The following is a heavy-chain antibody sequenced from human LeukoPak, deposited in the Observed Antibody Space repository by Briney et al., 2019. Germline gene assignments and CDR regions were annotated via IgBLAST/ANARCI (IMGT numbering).Heavy chain of an antibody. CDR1: GFTFDDYA. Sequence: PGGSLRLSCAASGFTFDDYAMHWVRQAPGKGLEWVSGISWNSGSIGYADSVKGRFTISRDNAKNSLYLQMNSLRAEDTALYYRAKGYCSSTSCYAGVYYYYYMDVWGKGTTVTVSS. CDR2: ISWNSGSI. CDR3: AKGYCSSTSCYAGVYYYYYMDV. V-gene: IGHV3-9*01. D-gene: IGHD2-2*01. J-gene: IGHJ6*03.